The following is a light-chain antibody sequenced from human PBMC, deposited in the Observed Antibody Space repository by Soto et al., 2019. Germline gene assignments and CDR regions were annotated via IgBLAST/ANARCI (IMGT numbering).Light chain of an antibody. CDR2: GAS. Sequence: EIVMTQSPAALSVSPGERATLSCRASQSVSSNLAWYQQKPGQAPRLLIYGASTRATGIPARFSGSGSGTDFTLTVASLQSEDFAVYYCQQYNNWPPITFGQGTRLEIK. J-gene: IGKJ5*01. CDR3: QQYNNWPPIT. V-gene: IGKV3-15*01. CDR1: QSVSSN.